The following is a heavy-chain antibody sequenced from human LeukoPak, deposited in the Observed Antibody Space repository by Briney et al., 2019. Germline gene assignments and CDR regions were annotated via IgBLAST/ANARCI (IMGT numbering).Heavy chain of an antibody. D-gene: IGHD2-21*02. CDR3: ATATCGGDCYIDY. J-gene: IGHJ4*02. Sequence: GSLRLSCAASGFTFSSYSMNWVRQAPGKGLEWVANIKQDGSEKYYVDSVKGRFTISRDNAKNSLYLQMNSLRAEDTAVYYCATATCGGDCYIDYWGQGTLVTVSS. V-gene: IGHV3-7*01. CDR1: GFTFSSYS. CDR2: IKQDGSEK.